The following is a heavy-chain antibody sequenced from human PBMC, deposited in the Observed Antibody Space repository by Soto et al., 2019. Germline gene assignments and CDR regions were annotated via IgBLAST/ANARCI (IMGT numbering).Heavy chain of an antibody. Sequence: QVQLVESGGGVVQSGRSLRLSCAASGFIFSSYGMHWVRQAPGKGLEWVAVISYDGSNKYYADAVKGRFTISRDNSKNTLYLQMNSLRAEDTAVYYCARGGKYSSSWYDFFQYWGQGTLFTVSS. CDR1: GFIFSSYG. V-gene: IGHV3-30*03. J-gene: IGHJ1*01. D-gene: IGHD6-13*01. CDR3: ARGGKYSSSWYDFFQY. CDR2: ISYDGSNK.